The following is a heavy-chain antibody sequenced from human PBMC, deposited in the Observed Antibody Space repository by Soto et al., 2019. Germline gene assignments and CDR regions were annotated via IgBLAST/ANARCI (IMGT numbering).Heavy chain of an antibody. CDR1: GFTISGKKY. V-gene: IGHV3-53*01. Sequence: DVQLVESGGGLIQPGESLRLSCAAFGFTISGKKYVAWVRQAPGKGLGWVSALYDLDGSFYAASVKGRFTPSSDSSKTTVYLQMNDLRPDDTAVYYCATWHEREHAYDVWGQGTTVTVSS. D-gene: IGHD1-1*01. CDR3: ATWHEREHAYDV. J-gene: IGHJ3*01. CDR2: LYDLDGS.